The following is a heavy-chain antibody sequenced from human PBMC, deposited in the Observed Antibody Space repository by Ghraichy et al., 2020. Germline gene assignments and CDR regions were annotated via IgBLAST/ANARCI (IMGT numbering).Heavy chain of an antibody. CDR3: AKSITMVRGIIYFGMDV. J-gene: IGHJ6*02. V-gene: IGHV5-51*01. CDR1: GYSFTSYR. D-gene: IGHD3-10*01. CDR2: IHPGDSDT. Sequence: GESLNISCKGSGYSFTSYRIGWVRQMPGKGLEWMGIIHPGDSDTRYSPSFQGQVTISADKSISTAYLQWSSLKASDTAIYYCAKSITMVRGIIYFGMDVWGQGTTVTVSS.